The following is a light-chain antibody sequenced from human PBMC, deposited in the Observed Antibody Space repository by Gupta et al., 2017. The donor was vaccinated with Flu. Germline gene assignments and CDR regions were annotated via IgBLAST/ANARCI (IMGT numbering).Light chain of an antibody. J-gene: IGKJ4*01. CDR2: SAS. CDR1: QSISNY. V-gene: IGKV1-39*01. CDR3: QQTYSSHALT. Sequence: IQITQSPSSLSASVGERVTITCRASQSISNYLNWYQQKPGKTPNLLIYSASSLHSGVPSRFSGSRSGTEFTLSISSLQPEDFATYYCQQTYSSHALTFGGGTKVEIK.